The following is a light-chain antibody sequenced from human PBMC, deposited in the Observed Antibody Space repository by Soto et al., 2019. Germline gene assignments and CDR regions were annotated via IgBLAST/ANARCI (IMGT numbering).Light chain of an antibody. J-gene: IGKJ2*01. CDR2: AAS. Sequence: DIQMTQSPSSLSASVGDRVTIRCRASQTVRTYLNWYQQKPGKAPILLIYAASSLPSAVPPRFTGAGSETDFTLTISSLQPEDFGTYYCQQTYSTPTFGQGTKLEIK. CDR1: QTVRTY. CDR3: QQTYSTPT. V-gene: IGKV1-39*01.